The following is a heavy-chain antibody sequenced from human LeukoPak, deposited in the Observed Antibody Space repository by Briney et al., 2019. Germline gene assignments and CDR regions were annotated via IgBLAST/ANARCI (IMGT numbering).Heavy chain of an antibody. J-gene: IGHJ4*02. CDR3: ARLSLNGDYAWY. CDR1: GYSISSGYY. CDR2: IYHSGST. D-gene: IGHD4-17*01. V-gene: IGHV4-38-2*01. Sequence: SETLSLTCAVSGYSISSGYYWGWIRQPPGKGLEWIGSIYHSGSTCYNPSLKSRVAISVDTSKNQFSLKLSSVTAADTAVYYCARLSLNGDYAWYWGQGTLVTVSS.